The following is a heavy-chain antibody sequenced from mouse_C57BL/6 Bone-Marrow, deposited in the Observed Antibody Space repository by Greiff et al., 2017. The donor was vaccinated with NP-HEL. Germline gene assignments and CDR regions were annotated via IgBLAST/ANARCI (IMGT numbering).Heavy chain of an antibody. Sequence: EVQVVESGAELVRPGASVKLSCTASGFNIKDDYMHWVKQRPEQGLEWIGWIDPENGDTEYASKFQGKATITADTSSNTAYLQLSSLTSEDTAVYYCTTFGNLPWFAYWGQGTLVTVSA. J-gene: IGHJ3*01. CDR1: GFNIKDDY. V-gene: IGHV14-4*01. D-gene: IGHD2-1*01. CDR3: TTFGNLPWFAY. CDR2: IDPENGDT.